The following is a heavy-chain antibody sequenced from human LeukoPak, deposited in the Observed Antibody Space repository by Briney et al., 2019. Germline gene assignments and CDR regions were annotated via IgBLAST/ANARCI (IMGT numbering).Heavy chain of an antibody. D-gene: IGHD3-10*01. Sequence: PSETLSLTCTVSGGSISSYYWSWIRQPPGKGLEWIGYIYYSGSTNYNPSLRSRVTISVDTSKNQFSLKVSSVTAAGTAVYYCARVGHSGSLDYWGQGTLVTVSS. CDR2: IYYSGST. CDR1: GGSISSYY. CDR3: ARVGHSGSLDY. V-gene: IGHV4-59*08. J-gene: IGHJ4*02.